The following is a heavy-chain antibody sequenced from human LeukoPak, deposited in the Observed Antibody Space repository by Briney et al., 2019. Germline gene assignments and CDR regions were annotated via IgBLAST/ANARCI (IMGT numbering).Heavy chain of an antibody. J-gene: IGHJ4*02. Sequence: GRSPRLSCAASGFTFSSYAMHWVRQAPGKGLEWVALISYDGSFQYYADSVKGRFTISRDNSKNTLYLQMNSLRAEDTAVYYCARDSSGYCDYWGQGTLVTVSS. CDR2: ISYDGSFQ. CDR3: ARDSSGYCDY. D-gene: IGHD6-19*01. V-gene: IGHV3-30*01. CDR1: GFTFSSYA.